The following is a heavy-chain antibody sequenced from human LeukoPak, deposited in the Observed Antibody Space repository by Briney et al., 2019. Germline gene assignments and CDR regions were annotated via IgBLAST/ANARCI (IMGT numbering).Heavy chain of an antibody. Sequence: SETLSLTCTVSGASISSTPYYWGWLRQSPGKGLEWIVSIYYNGNTYYNPSLKSRVTISVDTSKKQFSLTLTSVTAADTAVYHCRGIEVITTSYYYGLDVWGQGTTVTVSS. V-gene: IGHV4-39*01. CDR2: IYYNGNT. D-gene: IGHD3-22*01. CDR1: GASISSTPYY. CDR3: RGIEVITTSYYYGLDV. J-gene: IGHJ6*02.